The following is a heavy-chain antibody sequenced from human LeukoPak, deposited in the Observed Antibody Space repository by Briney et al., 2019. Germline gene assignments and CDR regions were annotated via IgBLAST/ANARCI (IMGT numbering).Heavy chain of an antibody. CDR1: GNSFTNNW. CDR3: VKRRNNVYETSPWDPDY. D-gene: IGHD2-2*01. Sequence: GESLKISCKGSGNSFTNNWIAWVRQMPGKGLEWMGIISPENSETHYSPAFQGQVTISVDRSIATAYLQWNSLKASDTAMYYCVKRRNNVYETSPWDPDYWGQGTLVTVSS. J-gene: IGHJ4*02. CDR2: ISPENSET. V-gene: IGHV5-51*01.